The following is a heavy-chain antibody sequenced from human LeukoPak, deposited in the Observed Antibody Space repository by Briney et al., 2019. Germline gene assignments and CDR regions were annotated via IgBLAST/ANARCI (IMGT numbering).Heavy chain of an antibody. D-gene: IGHD3-22*01. Sequence: GGSLRLSCAASGFTFSSYWMHWVRQARGKGLVWVSRINSDGSSTSYAGSVKGRFTISRDNAQNTLYLQMNSLRAEDTAVYYCARDGGGYYSFDYWGQGTLVTVSS. CDR1: GFTFSSYW. CDR3: ARDGGGYYSFDY. V-gene: IGHV3-74*01. CDR2: INSDGSST. J-gene: IGHJ4*02.